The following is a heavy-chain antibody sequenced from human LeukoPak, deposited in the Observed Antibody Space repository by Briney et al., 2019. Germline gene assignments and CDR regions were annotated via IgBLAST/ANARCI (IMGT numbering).Heavy chain of an antibody. V-gene: IGHV3-13*01. CDR3: ARAVPLARGVNYYDY. J-gene: IGHJ4*02. Sequence: GGSLRLSCAASGFTFSSSDMHWVRQATGNGLEWVSAIGTTGDTYYPGSVKGRFTISRENARNSLYLQMNSLRVGDTAVYYCARAVPLARGVNYYDYWGQGTLVTVSS. CDR2: IGTTGDT. D-gene: IGHD3-10*01. CDR1: GFTFSSSD.